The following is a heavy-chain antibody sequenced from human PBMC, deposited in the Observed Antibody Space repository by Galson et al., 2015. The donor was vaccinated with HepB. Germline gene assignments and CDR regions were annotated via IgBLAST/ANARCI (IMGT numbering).Heavy chain of an antibody. D-gene: IGHD4-17*01. J-gene: IGHJ3*02. CDR2: IYYSGST. CDR3: ARDYSVIATVTTYDAFDI. V-gene: IGHV4-59*12. CDR1: GGSISSYY. Sequence: ETLSLTCTVSGGSISSYYWSWFRQPPGKGLEWTGYIYYSGSTNYNPSLKSRVTISVDTSKNQFSLKLSSVTAADTAVYYCARDYSVIATVTTYDAFDIWGQGTMVTVS.